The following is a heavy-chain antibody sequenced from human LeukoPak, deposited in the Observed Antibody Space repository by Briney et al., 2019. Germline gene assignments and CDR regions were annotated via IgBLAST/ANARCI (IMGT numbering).Heavy chain of an antibody. J-gene: IGHJ3*02. V-gene: IGHV3-21*01. Sequence: PGGSLRLSCAASEFTFSSAWMTWVRQAPGKGVEWVSSIDSSSGYIYYGDSVKGRFTTSRDNAKNSVYLQMNSLTAEDTAVYYCARGHSGSYQRTDAFDIWGQGTLVTVSS. CDR3: ARGHSGSYQRTDAFDI. D-gene: IGHD1-26*01. CDR2: IDSSSGYI. CDR1: EFTFSSAW.